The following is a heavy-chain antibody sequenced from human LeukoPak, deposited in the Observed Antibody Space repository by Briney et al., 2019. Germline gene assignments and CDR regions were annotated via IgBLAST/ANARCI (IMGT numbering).Heavy chain of an antibody. D-gene: IGHD4-11*01. Sequence: GGSLRLPCAASGFTFSSYAMHWVRQAPGKGLEWVAVISYDGSNKYYADSVKGRFTISRDNSKNTLYLQMNSLRAEDTAVYYCARALGTTVTSAYYYYYYGMDVWGQGTTVTVSS. CDR3: ARALGTTVTSAYYYYYYGMDV. CDR1: GFTFSSYA. V-gene: IGHV3-30-3*01. J-gene: IGHJ6*02. CDR2: ISYDGSNK.